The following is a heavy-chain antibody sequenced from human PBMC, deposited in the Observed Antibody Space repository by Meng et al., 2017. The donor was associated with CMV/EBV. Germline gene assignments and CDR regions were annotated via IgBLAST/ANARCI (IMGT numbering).Heavy chain of an antibody. CDR1: GFTFSSYA. J-gene: IGHJ6*02. Sequence: LSLTCAASGFTFSSYAMHWVRQAPGKGLEWVAVISYEGSNKYYADSVKGRFTISRDNSKNTLYLQMNSLRAEDTAVYYCARVSGWSGYYTSYYYYGMDVWGQGTTVTVSS. D-gene: IGHD3-3*01. CDR2: ISYEGSNK. CDR3: ARVSGWSGYYTSYYYYGMDV. V-gene: IGHV3-30*04.